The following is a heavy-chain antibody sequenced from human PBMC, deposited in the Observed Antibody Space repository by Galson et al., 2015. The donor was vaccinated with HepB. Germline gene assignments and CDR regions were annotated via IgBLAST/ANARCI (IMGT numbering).Heavy chain of an antibody. CDR1: GFTFSNAW. D-gene: IGHD6-13*01. CDR3: TTVYSSSWYWSGDPDY. V-gene: IGHV3-15*01. CDR2: IKSKTDGGTT. Sequence: SLRLSCAASGFTFSNAWMSWVRQVPGKGLEWVGRIKSKTDGGTTDYAAPVKGRFTISRDDSKNTLYLQMNSLKTEDTAVYYCTTVYSSSWYWSGDPDYWGQGTLVTVSS. J-gene: IGHJ4*02.